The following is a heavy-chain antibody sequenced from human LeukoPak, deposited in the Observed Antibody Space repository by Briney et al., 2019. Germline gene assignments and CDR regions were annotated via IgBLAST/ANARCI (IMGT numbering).Heavy chain of an antibody. V-gene: IGHV3-53*01. CDR1: GFTFTSYA. J-gene: IGHJ4*02. CDR3: AREYQLL. D-gene: IGHD2-2*01. CDR2: IYSGGST. Sequence: PGGSLRLSCAASGFTFTSYAMSWVRQAPGKGLEWVSVIYSGGSTYYADSVKGRFTISRDNSKNTLYLQMNSLRAEDTAVYYCAREYQLLGGQGTLVTVSS.